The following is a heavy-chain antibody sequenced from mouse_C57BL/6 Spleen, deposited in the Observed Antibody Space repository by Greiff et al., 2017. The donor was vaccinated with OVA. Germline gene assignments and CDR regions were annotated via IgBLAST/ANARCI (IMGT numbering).Heavy chain of an antibody. J-gene: IGHJ2*01. CDR3: ARSSYDGYYVGYFDY. D-gene: IGHD2-3*01. V-gene: IGHV1-22*01. CDR2: INPNNGGT. Sequence: EVQLQESGPELVKPGASVKMSCKASGYTFTDYNMHWVKQSHGKSLEWIGYINPNNGGTSYNQKFKGKATLTVNKSSSTAYMELRSLTSEDSAVYYCARSSYDGYYVGYFDYWGQGTTLTVSS. CDR1: GYTFTDYN.